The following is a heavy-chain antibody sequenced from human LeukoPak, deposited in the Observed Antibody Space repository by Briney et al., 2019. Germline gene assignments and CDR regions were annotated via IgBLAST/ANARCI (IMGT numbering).Heavy chain of an antibody. J-gene: IGHJ2*01. CDR2: IAYDGSIK. Sequence: PGGSLRLSCAASGFTFSTYGMHWVRQAPGKGLEWVAVIAYDGSIKYYGDSVKGRFTISRDNSKNTLYLQMNSLSAEDTAVYYCAKPMVAVGYWYFDLWGRGTLVTVSS. D-gene: IGHD6-19*01. V-gene: IGHV3-30*18. CDR3: AKPMVAVGYWYFDL. CDR1: GFTFSTYG.